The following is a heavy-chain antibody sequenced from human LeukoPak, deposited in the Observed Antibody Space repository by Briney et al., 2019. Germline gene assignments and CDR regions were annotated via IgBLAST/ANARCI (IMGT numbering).Heavy chain of an antibody. CDR1: GYTFTTYG. Sequence: GASVKVSCKASGYTFTTYGISWVRQAPGQGLEWMGWISPYNGNTNSAQKLQGRVTMTTDASTTTAYMELRSLRSDDTAVYYCVRSGGYCSSGSCYPNWFDPWGQGTLVIVSS. V-gene: IGHV1-18*01. CDR3: VRSGGYCSSGSCYPNWFDP. CDR2: ISPYNGNT. D-gene: IGHD2-15*01. J-gene: IGHJ5*02.